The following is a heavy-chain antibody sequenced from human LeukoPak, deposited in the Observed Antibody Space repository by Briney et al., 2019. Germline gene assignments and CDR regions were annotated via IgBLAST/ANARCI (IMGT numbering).Heavy chain of an antibody. D-gene: IGHD3-10*01. Sequence: GGSLRPSCAASGFTFSSFSMNWVRPAPGRGLEWVSYISSSSSTIYYADSVKGRFTISRDNAKNSLYLQMNSLRAEDTAVYYCARGNQNFDYWGQGTLVTVSS. V-gene: IGHV3-48*04. CDR3: ARGNQNFDY. CDR2: ISSSSSTI. CDR1: GFTFSSFS. J-gene: IGHJ4*02.